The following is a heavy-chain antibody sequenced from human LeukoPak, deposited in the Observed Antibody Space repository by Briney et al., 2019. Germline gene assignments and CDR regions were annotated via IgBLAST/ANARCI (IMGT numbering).Heavy chain of an antibody. D-gene: IGHD4-17*01. CDR1: GFTFSSYS. J-gene: IGHJ4*02. Sequence: GGSLRLSCAASGFTFSSYSMNWVRQAPGKGLEWVSGISEGVGNTYYADSVKGRFTISRDNSKNTLYLQMNSLRAEDTALYYCAKREKGTTGRFFDYWGQGTLVTVSS. CDR2: ISEGVGNT. CDR3: AKREKGTTGRFFDY. V-gene: IGHV3-23*01.